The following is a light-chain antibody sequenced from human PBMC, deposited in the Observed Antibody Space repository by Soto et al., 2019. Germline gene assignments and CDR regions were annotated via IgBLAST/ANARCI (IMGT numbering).Light chain of an antibody. CDR1: QTIRNY. CDR2: DAS. J-gene: IGKJ1*01. CDR3: QQYGLQGT. Sequence: GDRVTITCRASQTIRNYLAWYQQKPGKAPDLLIYDASSLENEVPSRFSGSGFGTEFTLTISSLQPDDSATYYCQQYGLQGTFGQGTKADIK. V-gene: IGKV1-5*01.